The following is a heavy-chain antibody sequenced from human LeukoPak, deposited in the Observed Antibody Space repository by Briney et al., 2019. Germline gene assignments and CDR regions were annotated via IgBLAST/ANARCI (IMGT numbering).Heavy chain of an antibody. CDR3: ARDPYSGAYGNTYYYCMDV. J-gene: IGHJ6*03. D-gene: IGHD1-26*01. CDR2: ISGSAART. CDR1: GFTFSTYG. Sequence: GGSLRLSCAASGFTFSTYGMTWVRQAPGRGLEWVSAISGSAARTFYADSVKGRFTISRDNARNSLYLQMNSLTAEDTAVYYCARDPYSGAYGNTYYYCMDVWGKGTTVTISS. V-gene: IGHV3-23*01.